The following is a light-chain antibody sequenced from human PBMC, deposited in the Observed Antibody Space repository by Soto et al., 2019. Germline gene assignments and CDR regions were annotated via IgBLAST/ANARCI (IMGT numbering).Light chain of an antibody. V-gene: IGKV3D-20*02. J-gene: IGKJ5*01. CDR2: GAS. CDR3: QQRSNWPSIT. CDR1: QSFPSRY. Sequence: EIVLTQSPGTLSLSPGERATLSCRASQSFPSRYLAWYQQKPGQAPRLLIYGASSRATGIPDRFSGSGSGTDFTLTISRLEPEDFAVYYCQQRSNWPSITFGQGTRLEIK.